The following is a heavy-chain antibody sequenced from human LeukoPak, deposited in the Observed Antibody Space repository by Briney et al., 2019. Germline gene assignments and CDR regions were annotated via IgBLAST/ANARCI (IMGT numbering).Heavy chain of an antibody. V-gene: IGHV4-59*11. CDR2: IYYSGST. CDR3: ASLLWELGWFDP. Sequence: SETLSLTCTVSGGSISSHYWGWIRQPPGKGLEWIGYIYYSGSTNYNPSLKSRVTISVDTSKNQFSLKLSSVTAADTAVYYCASLLWELGWFDPWGQGTLVTVSS. CDR1: GGSISSHY. D-gene: IGHD1-26*01. J-gene: IGHJ5*02.